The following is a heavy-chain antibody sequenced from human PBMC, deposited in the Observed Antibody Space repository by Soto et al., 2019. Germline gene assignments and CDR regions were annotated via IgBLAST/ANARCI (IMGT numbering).Heavy chain of an antibody. CDR3: TTFYDFRSGY. Sequence: GGSLRLSCTASGFIFSNAWMSWVRQAPGRGLEWVGRVKSRRDGGTIDYAAPVKDRFSISRDDSKNTLYLQMGSLKTEDTAVYYCTTFYDFRSGYWGQGTQVTVSS. CDR1: GFIFSNAW. D-gene: IGHD3-3*01. J-gene: IGHJ4*02. CDR2: VKSRRDGGTI. V-gene: IGHV3-15*01.